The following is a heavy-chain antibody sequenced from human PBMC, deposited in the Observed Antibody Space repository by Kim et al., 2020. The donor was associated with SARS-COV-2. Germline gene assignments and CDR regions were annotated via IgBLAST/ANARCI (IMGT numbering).Heavy chain of an antibody. V-gene: IGHV3-23*01. D-gene: IGHD1-26*01. J-gene: IGHJ4*02. CDR2: ST. Sequence: STYYADSVKGRFTISRDNSKNTLYLQMNSLRAEDTAVYYCAKDRGSYFGYWGQGTLVTVSS. CDR3: AKDRGSYFGY.